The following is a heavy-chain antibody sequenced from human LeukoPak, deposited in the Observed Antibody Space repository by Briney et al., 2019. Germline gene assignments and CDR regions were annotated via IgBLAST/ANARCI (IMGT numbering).Heavy chain of an antibody. D-gene: IGHD6-13*01. CDR3: ARDLGHGFDSSWCTSGDWFDL. V-gene: IGHV3-11*04. CDR2: ISSSGSST. J-gene: IGHJ5*02. Sequence: PGGSLRLSCTASGFRLSDYYMSWIRQAPGKGLEWVSSISSSGSSTSYADSVKGRFTISRDNAKKSLYLLMNSLRADDTAIYYCARDLGHGFDSSWCTSGDWFDLWGQGTQVTVSS. CDR1: GFRLSDYY.